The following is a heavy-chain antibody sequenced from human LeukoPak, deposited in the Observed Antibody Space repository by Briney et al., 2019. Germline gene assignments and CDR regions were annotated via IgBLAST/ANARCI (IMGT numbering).Heavy chain of an antibody. CDR3: VGDLYSRSPYFDV. D-gene: IGHD2-21*01. CDR1: GFNFASYA. V-gene: IGHV3-30*03. CDR2: ISYDGRDK. Sequence: SGKSLRLSCAASGFNFASYAMYWVRQAPGRGLEWVASISYDGRDKYYVDSVKGRFFISKDSSMSTLYLDMNSLRPEDTALYYCVGDLYSRSPYFDVWGQGTLVTVSS. J-gene: IGHJ4*02.